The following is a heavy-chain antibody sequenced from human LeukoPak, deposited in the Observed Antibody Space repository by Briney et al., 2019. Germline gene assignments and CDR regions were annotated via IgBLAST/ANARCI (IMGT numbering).Heavy chain of an antibody. V-gene: IGHV3-23*01. D-gene: IGHD4-17*01. Sequence: GGSLRLSCATSGFTFSSYAMNWVRQTPGTGLEWVSGISGSGATTYYADSVKGRFTISRDNSKNTLYLQMNSLRAEDTAIYYCAKVQKTTVPDYWGQGTLVTVSS. CDR2: ISGSGATT. CDR3: AKVQKTTVPDY. J-gene: IGHJ4*02. CDR1: GFTFSSYA.